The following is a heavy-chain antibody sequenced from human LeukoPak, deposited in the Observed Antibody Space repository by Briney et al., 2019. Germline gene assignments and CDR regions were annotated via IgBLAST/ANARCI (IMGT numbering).Heavy chain of an antibody. CDR2: ISSSGSTI. V-gene: IGHV3-11*04. D-gene: IGHD1-20*01. CDR3: ARAASFNWNPLA. J-gene: IGHJ5*02. CDR1: GFTFSDYY. Sequence: PGGSLRLSCAASGFTFSDYYMTWIRQAPGKGLEWVSYISSSGSTIYYADSVKGRFTISRDNAKNSLYLQMNSLRAEDTAVYYCARAASFNWNPLAWGQGTLVTVSS.